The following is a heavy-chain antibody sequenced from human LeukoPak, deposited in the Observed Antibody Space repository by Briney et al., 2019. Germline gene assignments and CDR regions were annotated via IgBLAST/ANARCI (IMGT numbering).Heavy chain of an antibody. V-gene: IGHV4-34*01. J-gene: IGHJ4*02. Sequence: GTLRLSCAASGFTFSSYGMSWVRQPPGKGLEWIGEINHSGSTNYNPSLKSRVTISVDTSKNQFSLKLSSVTAADTAVYYCARHTRLVKVDYWGQGTLVTVSS. CDR2: INHSGST. CDR3: ARHTRLVKVDY. CDR1: GFTFSSYG. D-gene: IGHD3-9*01.